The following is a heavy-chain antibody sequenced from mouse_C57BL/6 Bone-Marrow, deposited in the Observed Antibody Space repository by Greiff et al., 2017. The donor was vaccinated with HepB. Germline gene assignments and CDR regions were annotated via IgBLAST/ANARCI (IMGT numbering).Heavy chain of an antibody. Sequence: EVKLQESGGGLVQPGGSLRLSCAASGFTFTDYYMSWVRQPPGKSLEWLGFIRNKANGYTTEYSASVKGRFTISRDNSQSILYLQMNALRAEDSATYYGARWGYYFDYWGQGTTLTVSS. V-gene: IGHV7-3*01. CDR2: IRNKANGYTT. CDR1: GFTFTDYY. J-gene: IGHJ2*01. CDR3: ARWGYYFDY.